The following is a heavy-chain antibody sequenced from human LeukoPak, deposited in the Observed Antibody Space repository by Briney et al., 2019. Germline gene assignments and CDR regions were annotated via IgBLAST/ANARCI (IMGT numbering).Heavy chain of an antibody. CDR1: GYTFSSYG. D-gene: IGHD6-13*01. Sequence: ASVKVSCKASGYTFSSYGISWVRQAPGQGLEWMGWISAYNGNTNYAQKLQGRVTMTEDTSTDAAYMELSSLRSDDTAVYHCARDLYSSSSAGYWGQGTLVTVSS. J-gene: IGHJ4*02. V-gene: IGHV1-18*01. CDR3: ARDLYSSSSAGY. CDR2: ISAYNGNT.